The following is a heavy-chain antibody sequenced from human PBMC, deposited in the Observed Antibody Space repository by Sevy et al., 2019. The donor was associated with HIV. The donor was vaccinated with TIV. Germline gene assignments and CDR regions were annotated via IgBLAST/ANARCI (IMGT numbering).Heavy chain of an antibody. Sequence: ASVKVSCKASGYTFTSYRITWVRQAPGQGLEWMGWVSAHNGDRNYAQKLQGRVTMTTDTSTSTAYMELRTLRSDDTAVYYCARAYCSGGSCYSLAYWGQGTLVTVSS. CDR2: VSAHNGDR. J-gene: IGHJ4*02. D-gene: IGHD2-15*01. CDR1: GYTFTSYR. V-gene: IGHV1-18*01. CDR3: ARAYCSGGSCYSLAY.